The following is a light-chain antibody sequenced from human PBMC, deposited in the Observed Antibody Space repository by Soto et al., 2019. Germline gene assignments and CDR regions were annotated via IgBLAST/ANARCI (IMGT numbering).Light chain of an antibody. CDR3: QQSYSTPDA. CDR1: QSISVS. J-gene: IGKJ1*01. Sequence: IQMTQSPSTLSASLGDTVTITCRVSQSISVSLAWYQQKPGKAPNLLIYDASTLQGGVPSRFSGSGSGTEFTLTVTSLQPEDFATYYCQQSYSTPDAFGQGTKVDI. CDR2: DAS. V-gene: IGKV1-5*01.